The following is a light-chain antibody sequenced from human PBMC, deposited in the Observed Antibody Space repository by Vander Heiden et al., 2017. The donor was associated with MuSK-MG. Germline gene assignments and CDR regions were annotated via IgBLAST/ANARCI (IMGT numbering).Light chain of an antibody. CDR2: GAS. Sequence: IVLTQSPGTLSLSPGERAKLSCRAGESVSLRDLAWYQQKPGQAPRLVIYGASSRATGIPDRISGSGSGTDFTLTISRLEPEDFAVYYCQQYVSSPWTFGQGTKVEIK. V-gene: IGKV3-20*01. J-gene: IGKJ1*01. CDR3: QQYVSSPWT. CDR1: ESVSLRD.